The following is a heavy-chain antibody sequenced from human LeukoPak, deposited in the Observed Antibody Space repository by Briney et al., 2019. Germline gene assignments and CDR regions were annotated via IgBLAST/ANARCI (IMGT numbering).Heavy chain of an antibody. D-gene: IGHD1-26*01. J-gene: IGHJ6*03. Sequence: ASVKVSRKVSGYTLAELSMHWVRQAPGTGREWRGGFDPEDGETIYAQKFHGRVTMTEDTSRATAYMELSRVRSEDTAVYYCATGGGYSGSYYYYYYMDVWGKGTTVTVSS. CDR1: GYTLAELS. CDR3: ATGGGYSGSYYYYYYMDV. V-gene: IGHV1-24*01. CDR2: FDPEDGET.